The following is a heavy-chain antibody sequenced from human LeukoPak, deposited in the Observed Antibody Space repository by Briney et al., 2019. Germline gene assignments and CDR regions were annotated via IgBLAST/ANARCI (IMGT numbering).Heavy chain of an antibody. Sequence: PSETLSLTCTVSGGSISGGYWSWIRQPPGRGLEWIGYVYTSGSTNYNPSLKSRVTVSVDTSKSQFALILSSVTAADTAVYYCAKSYFDYSTYYSYYFNLWGQGALVTVSS. CDR1: GGSISGGY. J-gene: IGHJ4*02. CDR3: AKSYFDYSTYYSYYFNL. CDR2: VYTSGST. V-gene: IGHV4-4*09. D-gene: IGHD4-11*01.